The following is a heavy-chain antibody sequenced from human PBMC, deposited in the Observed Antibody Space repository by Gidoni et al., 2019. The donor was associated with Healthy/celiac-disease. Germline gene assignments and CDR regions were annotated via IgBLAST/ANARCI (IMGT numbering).Heavy chain of an antibody. CDR2: ITYDGSNK. CDR1: GFTFSSYA. V-gene: IGHV3-30*04. D-gene: IGHD2-15*01. J-gene: IGHJ2*01. CDR3: ARDRGHCSGGSCYSYGYFDH. Sequence: VQPGRSLRLSCAASGFTFSSYAMHWVRQAPGKGLEWVAVITYDGSNKYYADSVKGRFTISRDNSKNTLYLQMNSLRAEDTAVYYCARDRGHCSGGSCYSYGYFDHWGRGTLVTVSS.